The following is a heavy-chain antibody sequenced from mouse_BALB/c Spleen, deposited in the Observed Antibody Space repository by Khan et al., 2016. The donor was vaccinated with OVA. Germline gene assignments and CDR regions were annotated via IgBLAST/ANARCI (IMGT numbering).Heavy chain of an antibody. V-gene: IGHV1-7*01. CDR2: INPSTGYT. Sequence: QVQLQQSGAELAKPGASVKMSCKASGYTFTSYWMHWVKQRPGQGLEWIGYINPSTGYTEYNQKFKDKATLTADKSSSTAYMQLSSLTSEDSAAYYCVSHGSSSAWFTYWGQGTLVTVSA. CDR3: VSHGSSSAWFTY. J-gene: IGHJ3*01. CDR1: GYTFTSYW. D-gene: IGHD1-1*01.